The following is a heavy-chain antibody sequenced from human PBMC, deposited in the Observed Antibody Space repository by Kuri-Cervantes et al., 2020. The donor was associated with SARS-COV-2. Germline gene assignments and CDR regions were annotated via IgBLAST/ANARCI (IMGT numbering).Heavy chain of an antibody. Sequence: SVKVSCKASGGTFSSYAISWVRQAPGQGLEWMGRIIPILGIANYAQKFQGRVTITADKSTSTAYMELSSLRSEDTAVYYCARASTSCYLFSLCGYFRHWGQGTLVTVSS. CDR3: ARASTSCYLFSLCGYFRH. D-gene: IGHD2-2*01. V-gene: IGHV1-69*04. J-gene: IGHJ1*01. CDR1: GGTFSSYA. CDR2: IIPILGIA.